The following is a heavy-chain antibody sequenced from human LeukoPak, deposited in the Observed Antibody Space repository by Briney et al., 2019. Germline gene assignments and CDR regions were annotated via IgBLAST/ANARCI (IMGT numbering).Heavy chain of an antibody. V-gene: IGHV4-59*08. CDR2: IYYSGST. CDR1: GGSISSYY. CDR3: AGGSGSYYKFLFDY. J-gene: IGHJ4*02. D-gene: IGHD3-10*01. Sequence: SETLSLTCTVSGGSISSYYWSWIRQPPGKGLEWIGYIYYSGSTNYNPSLKSRVTISVDTSKNQFSLKLSSVTAADTAVYYCAGGSGSYYKFLFDYWGQGTLVTVSS.